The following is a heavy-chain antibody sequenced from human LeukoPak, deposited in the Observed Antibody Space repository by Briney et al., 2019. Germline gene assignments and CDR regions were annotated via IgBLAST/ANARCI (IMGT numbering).Heavy chain of an antibody. CDR3: ARGRGGSYHY. V-gene: IGHV3-74*01. J-gene: IGHJ4*02. D-gene: IGHD1-26*01. Sequence: GGSLRLSCAASGFTFSNDWMHWVRQAPGQGLVWVSRINTDGSTTTYADSVKGRFTISRDNAKNTLYLQMNSLRVEDTAVYYCARGRGGSYHYWGQGTLVTVSS. CDR1: GFTFSNDW. CDR2: INTDGSTT.